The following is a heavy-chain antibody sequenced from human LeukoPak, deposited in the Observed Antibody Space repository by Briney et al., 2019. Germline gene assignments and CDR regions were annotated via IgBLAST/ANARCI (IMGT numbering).Heavy chain of an antibody. V-gene: IGHV3-21*01. D-gene: IGHD2-15*01. CDR2: ISSSSSYI. J-gene: IGHJ6*02. CDR1: GFTFSSYG. Sequence: GGSLRLPCAASGFTFSSYGINWVRQAPGEGLEWVSSISSSSSYIYYADSVKGRFTISRDNAKNSLYLQMNSLRAEDTAVYYCARVGWWDGMDVWGQGTTVTVSS. CDR3: ARVGWWDGMDV.